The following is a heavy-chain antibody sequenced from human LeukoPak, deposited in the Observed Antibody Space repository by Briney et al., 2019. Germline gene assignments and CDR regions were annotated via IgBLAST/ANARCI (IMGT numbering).Heavy chain of an antibody. Sequence: AGGSLRLSCAASGFTFDDYAMHWVRQAPGKGLEWVSGISWNSGSIGYADSVKGRFTISRDNSKNTLYLQMNSLRPDDTAIYFCARQEARNYYYEGLDYWGQGNLVTVSS. V-gene: IGHV3-9*01. CDR1: GFTFDDYA. J-gene: IGHJ4*02. CDR2: ISWNSGSI. D-gene: IGHD3-22*01. CDR3: ARQEARNYYYEGLDY.